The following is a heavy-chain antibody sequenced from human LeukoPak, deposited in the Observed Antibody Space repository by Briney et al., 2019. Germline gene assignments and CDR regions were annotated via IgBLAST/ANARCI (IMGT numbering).Heavy chain of an antibody. Sequence: SWIRQAPGKGLEWVANIKQDGGQKYYVDSVKGRFTISRDNAKNSLHLQMNSLRAEDTAVYYCARAPTVTTKNWYFDLWGRGTLVTVSS. CDR3: ARAPTVTTKNWYFDL. D-gene: IGHD4-11*01. J-gene: IGHJ2*01. CDR2: IKQDGGQK. V-gene: IGHV3-7*01.